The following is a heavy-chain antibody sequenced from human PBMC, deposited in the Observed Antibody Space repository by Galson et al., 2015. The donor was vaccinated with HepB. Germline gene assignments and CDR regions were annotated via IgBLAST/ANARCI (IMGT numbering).Heavy chain of an antibody. D-gene: IGHD6-19*01. V-gene: IGHV3-30*04. CDR2: ISYDGSNK. J-gene: IGHJ4*02. Sequence: SLRLSCAASGFTFSSYAMHWVRQAPGKGLEWVAVISYDGSNKYYADSVKGRFTISRDNSKNTLYLQMNSLRAEDTAVYYCASGGIAVAATLDYWGQGTLVTVSS. CDR3: ASGGIAVAATLDY. CDR1: GFTFSSYA.